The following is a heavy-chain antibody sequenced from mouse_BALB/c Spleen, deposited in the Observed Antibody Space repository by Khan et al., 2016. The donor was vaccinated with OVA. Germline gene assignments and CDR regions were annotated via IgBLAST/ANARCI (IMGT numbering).Heavy chain of an antibody. D-gene: IGHD1-1*01. Sequence: EVKLEESGPGLVKPSQSLSLTCTVTGYSITSNYACYWIRHLPGNKLEWMVFITYSGSTSYNPSLKSQITITRDTSNNQFFLELTTLTTEDTATYYCARKNYYGYGVDYWGQGTSVTVSS. V-gene: IGHV3-2*02. CDR2: ITYSGST. CDR3: ARKNYYGYGVDY. CDR1: GYSITSNYA. J-gene: IGHJ4*01.